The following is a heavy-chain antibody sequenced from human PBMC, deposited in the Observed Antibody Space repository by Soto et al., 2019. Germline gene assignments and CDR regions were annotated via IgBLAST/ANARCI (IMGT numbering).Heavy chain of an antibody. CDR2: FYYSGTT. Sequence: PSETLSLTCTVSGGSVTGGSYYWSWIRQSPAKGLEWIGYFYYSGTTNYNPSLKSRVTISADTSKNQVSLTVNSVTAADTAVYYCARTSHDRTGYYYFDYWGRGTLVTVSS. J-gene: IGHJ4*02. V-gene: IGHV4-61*01. CDR1: GGSVTGGSYY. D-gene: IGHD3-9*01. CDR3: ARTSHDRTGYYYFDY.